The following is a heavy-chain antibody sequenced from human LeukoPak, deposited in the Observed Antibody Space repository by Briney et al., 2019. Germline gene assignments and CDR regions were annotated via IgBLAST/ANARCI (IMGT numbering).Heavy chain of an antibody. CDR2: ISSSSIYI. Sequence: PGGSLRLSCAASGFTFSSYSMTWVRQAPGKGLEWVSAISSSSIYIYYSDSVTGRFTISRGNAKNSLYLQMNSLRAEDTAVYYCARDGYNYGRFDYWGQGTLVTVSS. J-gene: IGHJ4*02. V-gene: IGHV3-21*01. CDR3: ARDGYNYGRFDY. CDR1: GFTFSSYS. D-gene: IGHD5-18*01.